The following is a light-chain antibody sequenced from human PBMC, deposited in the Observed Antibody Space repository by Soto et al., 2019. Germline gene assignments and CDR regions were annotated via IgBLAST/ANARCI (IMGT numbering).Light chain of an antibody. J-gene: IGLJ3*02. CDR1: NPDVGGYNY. Sequence: QSALTHPASVSGSPGKSITVSCPGTNPDVGGYNYVSWYQHRPGKAPRLMIYEVRNRLSGVSNRFSGSKSGNTASLTISGLQSEDEADYYCTSYTPTGALVFGSGTKLTVL. CDR2: EVR. CDR3: TSYTPTGALV. V-gene: IGLV2-14*01.